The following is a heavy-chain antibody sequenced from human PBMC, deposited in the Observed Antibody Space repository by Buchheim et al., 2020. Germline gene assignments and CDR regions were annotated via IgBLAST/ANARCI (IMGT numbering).Heavy chain of an antibody. Sequence: QVQLVQSGAEVKKPGSSVKVSCKASGGTFSSYAISWVRQAPGQGLEWMGGIIPIFGTANYAQKFQGRVTITADESTSTAYMELSSLRFEDTAVYYCARDRKLDGSGGSCYSVHYYYYMDVWGKGTT. CDR1: GGTFSSYA. CDR3: ARDRKLDGSGGSCYSVHYYYYMDV. V-gene: IGHV1-69*01. D-gene: IGHD2-15*01. CDR2: IIPIFGTA. J-gene: IGHJ6*03.